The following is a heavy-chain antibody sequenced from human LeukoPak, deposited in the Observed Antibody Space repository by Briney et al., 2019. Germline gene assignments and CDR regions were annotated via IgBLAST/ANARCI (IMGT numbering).Heavy chain of an antibody. D-gene: IGHD2-15*01. CDR3: AKAGRVVPAFDI. J-gene: IGHJ3*02. V-gene: IGHV4-31*03. CDR2: IYYSGST. CDR1: GGSISSGGYY. Sequence: SQTLSLTCTVSGGSISSGGYYWSWIRQHPGKGLEWIGYIYYSGSTYYNPSLKSRVTISVDTSKNQFSLKLSSVTAEDTAVYYCAKAGRVVPAFDIWGQGTMVTVSS.